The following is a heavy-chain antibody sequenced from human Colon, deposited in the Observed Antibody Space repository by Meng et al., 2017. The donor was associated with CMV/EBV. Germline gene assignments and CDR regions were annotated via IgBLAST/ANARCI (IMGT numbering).Heavy chain of an antibody. Sequence: AGTFSNYAISWVRQTPGQGLDWMGGIIPFLSIVNYAQKFRDRVTITADKSTGTAYMELSRLRSDDTAVYYCARGAAAATYARNWFDPWGQGTLVTVSS. CDR2: IIPFLSIV. CDR1: AGTFSNYA. CDR3: ARGAAAATYARNWFDP. V-gene: IGHV1-69*10. D-gene: IGHD6-13*01. J-gene: IGHJ5*02.